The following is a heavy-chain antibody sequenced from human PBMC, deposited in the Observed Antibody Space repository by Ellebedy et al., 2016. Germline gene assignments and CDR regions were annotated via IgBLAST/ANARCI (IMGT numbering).Heavy chain of an antibody. D-gene: IGHD2-15*01. Sequence: NAAKGRFTISRDNAKNSLYLQMNSLRAEDTAVYYCARELVVVAAYGMDVWGQGTTVTVSS. V-gene: IGHV3-7*01. J-gene: IGHJ6*02. CDR3: ARELVVVAAYGMDV.